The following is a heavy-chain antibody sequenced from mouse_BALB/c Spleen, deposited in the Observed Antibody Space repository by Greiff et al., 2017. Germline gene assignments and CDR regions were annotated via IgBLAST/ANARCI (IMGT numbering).Heavy chain of an antibody. V-gene: IGHV1-80*01. D-gene: IGHD1-1*01. CDR2: IYPGDGDT. Sequence: QVQLQQSGAELVRPGSSVKISCKASGYAFSSYWMNWVKQRPGQGLEWIGQIYPGDGDTNYNGKFKGKATLTADKSSSTAYMQLSSLTSEDSAVYFCARRGSSPAWLAYWGQGTLVTVSA. CDR1: GYAFSSYW. J-gene: IGHJ3*01. CDR3: ARRGSSPAWLAY.